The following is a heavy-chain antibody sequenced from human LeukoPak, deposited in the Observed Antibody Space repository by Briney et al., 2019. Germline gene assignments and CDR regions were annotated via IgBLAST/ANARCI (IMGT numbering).Heavy chain of an antibody. CDR1: GFTFSDYY. CDR2: ISSSGSTI. Sequence: PGGSLRLSCAASGFTFSDYYMSWIRQAPGKGLEWVSYISSSGSTIYYADSVKGRFTISRDSAKNSLYLQMNSLRAEDTAVYYCARGAITMIVVNRFDPWGQGTLVTVSS. D-gene: IGHD3-22*01. V-gene: IGHV3-11*01. J-gene: IGHJ5*02. CDR3: ARGAITMIVVNRFDP.